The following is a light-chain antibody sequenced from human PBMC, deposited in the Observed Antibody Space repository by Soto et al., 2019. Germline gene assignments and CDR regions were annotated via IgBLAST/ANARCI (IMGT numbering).Light chain of an antibody. CDR3: SSYAGSNNL. CDR2: EVS. J-gene: IGLJ2*01. Sequence: QSALTQPPSASGSPGQSVTISCTGTSSDVGGYNSVSWYQQHPGKAPKLIIYEVSKRPSGVPDRFSGSKSGNTASLTVSGLQAEDEADYYCSSYAGSNNLFGGGTQLTVL. CDR1: SSDVGGYNS. V-gene: IGLV2-8*01.